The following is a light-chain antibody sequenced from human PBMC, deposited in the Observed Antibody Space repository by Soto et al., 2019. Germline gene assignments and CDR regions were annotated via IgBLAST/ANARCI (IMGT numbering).Light chain of an antibody. J-gene: IGKJ1*01. CDR2: GAS. CDR1: QSVGRSY. CDR3: QQYSSSTRT. V-gene: IGKV3-20*01. Sequence: EIRLTQSPGTLSLYPRERATLSCMASQSVGRSYLAWYQQKPGQTPRLLIYGASRRATGIPDRFTGTGSGTDFTLTISRLEPEDFAVYHCQQYSSSTRTFGQGTKVDIK.